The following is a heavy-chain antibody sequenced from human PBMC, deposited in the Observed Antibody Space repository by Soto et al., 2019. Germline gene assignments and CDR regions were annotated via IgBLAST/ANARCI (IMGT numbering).Heavy chain of an antibody. CDR3: ARHALPWGGTRYGMDV. CDR1: GYNFINYW. V-gene: IGHV5-51*01. Sequence: GESLKISCKGSGYNFINYWIGWVRQMPGKGLEWVGIIYPGDSDTRYSPPFQGQVTISADKSISTAYLQWSSLKASDTAMYYCARHALPWGGTRYGMDVWGQRTMVTVSS. J-gene: IGHJ6*02. D-gene: IGHD1-7*01. CDR2: IYPGDSDT.